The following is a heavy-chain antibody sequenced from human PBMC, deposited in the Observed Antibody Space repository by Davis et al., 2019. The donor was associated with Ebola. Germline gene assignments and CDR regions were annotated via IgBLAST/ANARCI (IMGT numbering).Heavy chain of an antibody. CDR2: ISSDSDYI. J-gene: IGHJ6*04. Sequence: GESLKISCAASGFTFSTYSMSWVRQAPGKGLEWGSSISSDSDYIYYADSAKGRFTISRNNAKNSLYLQMNSLRDEDTAVYYCARNMNTAMVLYDYGMDVWGKGTTVTVSS. D-gene: IGHD5-18*01. V-gene: IGHV3-21*01. CDR1: GFTFSTYS. CDR3: ARNMNTAMVLYDYGMDV.